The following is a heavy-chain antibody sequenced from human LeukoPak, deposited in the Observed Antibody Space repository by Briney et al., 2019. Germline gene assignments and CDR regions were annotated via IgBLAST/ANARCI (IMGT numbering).Heavy chain of an antibody. J-gene: IGHJ4*02. Sequence: AGGPLRLSCAASGFTFSSYEMNWVRQAPGKGLEWVSYISSSGSTIYYADSVKGRFTISRDNAKNSLYLQMNSLRAEDTAVYYCARYYYGSGNGYFDYWGQGTLVTVSS. D-gene: IGHD3-10*01. CDR2: ISSSGSTI. CDR3: ARYYYGSGNGYFDY. V-gene: IGHV3-48*03. CDR1: GFTFSSYE.